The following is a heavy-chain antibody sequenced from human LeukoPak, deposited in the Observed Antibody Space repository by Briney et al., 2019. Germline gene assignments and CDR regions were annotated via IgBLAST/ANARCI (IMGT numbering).Heavy chain of an antibody. CDR3: ARGSDVSDYYYYMDV. CDR2: IYYSGST. Sequence: SETLSLTCTVSGASISGYYWSWIRQPPGKGLEWIGYIYYSGSTDYNPSLKSRVTISVDTSKNQFSLNLSSVTAADTAVYYCARGSDVSDYYYYMDVWGKGTTVTVSS. V-gene: IGHV4-59*01. J-gene: IGHJ6*03. CDR1: GASISGYY.